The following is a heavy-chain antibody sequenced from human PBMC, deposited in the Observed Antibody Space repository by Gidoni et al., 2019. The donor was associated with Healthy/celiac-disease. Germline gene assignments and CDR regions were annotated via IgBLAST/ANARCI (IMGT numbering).Heavy chain of an antibody. CDR2: ISSSSSYI. CDR3: ARQPAYYDFWSGYSHFDY. CDR1: GFTFSSYS. Sequence: EVQLVESGGGLVKPGGSLRLSCAASGFTFSSYSMNWVRQAPGKGLEWVSSISSSSSYIYYADSVKGRFTISRDNAKNSLYLQMNSLRAEDTAGYYCARQPAYYDFWSGYSHFDYWGQGTLVTVSS. J-gene: IGHJ4*02. V-gene: IGHV3-21*01. D-gene: IGHD3-3*01.